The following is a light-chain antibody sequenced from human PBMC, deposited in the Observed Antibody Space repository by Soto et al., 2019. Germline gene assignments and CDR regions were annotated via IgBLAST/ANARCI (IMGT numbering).Light chain of an antibody. J-gene: IGKJ1*01. CDR2: GAS. Sequence: EIVLTQSPGTLSLSPGESATLSCRASQSVGSNYLAWYQQKPPQAPRLLIYGASKRATGIPDRFSGSGSGTEFTLTISRLEPEDFALYYCQQHDTSLTWTFGQGTKVDIK. CDR3: QQHDTSLTWT. V-gene: IGKV3-20*01. CDR1: QSVGSNY.